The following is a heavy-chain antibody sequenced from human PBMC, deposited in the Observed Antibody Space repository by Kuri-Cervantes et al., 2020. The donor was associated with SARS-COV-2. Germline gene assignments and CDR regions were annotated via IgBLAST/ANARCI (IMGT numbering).Heavy chain of an antibody. CDR2: IIPILGIA. CDR3: ARGHPLRFGSGSYFY. CDR1: GYTFTYRY. V-gene: IGHV1-69*02. D-gene: IGHD3-10*01. J-gene: IGHJ4*02. Sequence: SVKVSCKASGYTFTYRYLHWVRQAPGQGLEWMGRIIPILGIANYAQKFQGRVTITADKSTSTAYTELSSLRSEDTAVYYCARGHPLRFGSGSYFYWGQGTLVTVSS.